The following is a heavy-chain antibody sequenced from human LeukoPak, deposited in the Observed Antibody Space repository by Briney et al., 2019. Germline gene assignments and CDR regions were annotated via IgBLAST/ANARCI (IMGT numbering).Heavy chain of an antibody. D-gene: IGHD1-26*01. CDR1: GFTVSSNY. V-gene: IGHV3-53*05. CDR2: IYSGGST. J-gene: IGHJ3*02. CDR3: ARDGGATLALRAFDI. Sequence: GGSLSLSCAASGFTVSSNYMSWVRPARGKGLEWVSVIYSGGSTYYADSVKGRVTISRDHAKNSLYLQMNSVRAEDTAVYYCARDGGATLALRAFDIWGQGTMVTVSS.